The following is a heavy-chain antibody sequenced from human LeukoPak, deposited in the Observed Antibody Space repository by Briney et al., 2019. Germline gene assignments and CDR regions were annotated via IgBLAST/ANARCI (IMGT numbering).Heavy chain of an antibody. CDR2: INHSGST. J-gene: IGHJ6*01. D-gene: IGHD3-3*01. CDR1: GGTFSGYC. V-gene: IGHV4-34*01. CDR3: ARGGTSWSGYPKSYYYYYGMDV. Sequence: PAETLSLTCAVYGGTFSGYCLSWIRQPPGKGLEWIGEINHSGSTNYNPYLKSRVTISVDTSKNQFSLKLRSVTAADTAVYYCARGGTSWSGYPKSYYYYYGMDVWGQGTTVTVSS.